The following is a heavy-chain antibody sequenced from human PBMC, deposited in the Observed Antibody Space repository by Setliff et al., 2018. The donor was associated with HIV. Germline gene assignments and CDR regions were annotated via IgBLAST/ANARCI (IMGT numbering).Heavy chain of an antibody. Sequence: SETLSLTCGVYGGSFSDSYYTWIRQPPGKGLEWIGQISHSGTTTYNSSLKSRVTMSVDSSTNQFSLKLNSVTAADTAVYFCARESAGGTTDTYPFDYWGEGILVTV. CDR3: ARESAGGTTDTYPFDY. V-gene: IGHV4-34*01. D-gene: IGHD4-4*01. CDR2: ISHSGTT. J-gene: IGHJ4*02. CDR1: GGSFSDSY.